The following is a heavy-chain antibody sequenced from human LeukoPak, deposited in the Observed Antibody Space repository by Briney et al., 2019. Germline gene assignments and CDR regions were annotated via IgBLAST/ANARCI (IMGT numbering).Heavy chain of an antibody. J-gene: IGHJ4*02. CDR3: ARVDYASGSYY. V-gene: IGHV3-21*01. CDR2: ISSRSSDI. D-gene: IGHD3-10*01. Sequence: PGGSLRLSCVASGFTFITYTMNWVRQAPGKGLEWVSSISSRSSDIYYADSLKGRFTISRDNATNSLYLQMNGLRAEDTAVYYCARVDYASGSYYWGQGTLVTVSS. CDR1: GFTFITYT.